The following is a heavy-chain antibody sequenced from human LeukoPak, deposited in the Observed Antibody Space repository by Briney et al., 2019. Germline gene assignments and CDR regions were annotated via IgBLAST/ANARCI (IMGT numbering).Heavy chain of an antibody. D-gene: IGHD2-2*01. CDR2: IIPILGIA. J-gene: IGHJ4*02. CDR3: AHQTYCSSTSCYPGYFDY. CDR1: GGTFSSYA. V-gene: IGHV1-69*04. Sequence: GSSVKVSCKASGGTFSSYAISWVRQAPGQGLEWMGRIIPILGIANYAQTFQGRVTITADKSTSTAYMELNSLRSEDTAVYYCAHQTYCSSTSCYPGYFDYWGQGTLVTVSS.